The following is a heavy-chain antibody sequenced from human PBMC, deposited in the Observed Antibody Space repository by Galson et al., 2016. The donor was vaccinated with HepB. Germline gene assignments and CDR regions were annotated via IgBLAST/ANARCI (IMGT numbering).Heavy chain of an antibody. V-gene: IGHV3-74*01. J-gene: IGHJ4*02. CDR1: GFTFSTYW. Sequence: SLRLSCAASGFTFSTYWMHWVRQAPGKGLVWVSRINGDGSSTGFADSVPGRFTISRDNAKNTLYLQMNSLRAADTAVYYCASSVRGSGSPPGGYWGQGTLVTVSS. CDR2: INGDGSST. D-gene: IGHD3-10*01. CDR3: ASSVRGSGSPPGGY.